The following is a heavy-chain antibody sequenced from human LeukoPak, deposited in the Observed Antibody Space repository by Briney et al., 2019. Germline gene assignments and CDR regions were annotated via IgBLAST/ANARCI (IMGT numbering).Heavy chain of an antibody. D-gene: IGHD6-13*01. CDR1: GFTFSSYS. J-gene: IGHJ4*02. V-gene: IGHV3-9*01. Sequence: SLRLSCAGSGFTFSSYSMNWVRQAPGRGLEWVSGISWNSGSIGYADSVKGRFTISRDNAKNSLYLQMNSLRAEDTALYYCAKDSSSWCDYFDYWGQGTLVTVSS. CDR3: AKDSSSWCDYFDY. CDR2: ISWNSGSI.